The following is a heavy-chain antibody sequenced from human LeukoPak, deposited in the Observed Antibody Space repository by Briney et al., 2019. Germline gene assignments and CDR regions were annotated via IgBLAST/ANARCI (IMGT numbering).Heavy chain of an antibody. CDR1: GGSISSYY. D-gene: IGHD4-11*01. CDR2: IYYSGST. V-gene: IGHV4-59*01. J-gene: IGHJ6*03. Sequence: SETLSLTCTVSGGSISSYYWSWIRQPPGKGLEWIGYIYYSGSTNYNPSLKSRVTISVDTSKNQFSLKLSSVTAADTAVYYCAREVEADYTQDYYYYMDVWGKGTTVTVSS. CDR3: AREVEADYTQDYYYYMDV.